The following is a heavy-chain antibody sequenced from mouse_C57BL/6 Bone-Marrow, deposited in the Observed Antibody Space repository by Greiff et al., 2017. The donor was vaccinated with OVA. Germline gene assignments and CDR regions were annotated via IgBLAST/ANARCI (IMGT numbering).Heavy chain of an antibody. CDR3: ARAVVGFAY. D-gene: IGHD1-1*02. Sequence: VQLQQSGPELVKPGASVKISCKASGYAFSSSWMNWVKQRPGKGLEWIGRIYPGDGDTNYNGKFKGKATLTADKSSSTAYMQLSSLTSEDSAVYCCARAVVGFAYWGQGTLVTVSA. J-gene: IGHJ3*01. CDR2: IYPGDGDT. V-gene: IGHV1-82*01. CDR1: GYAFSSSW.